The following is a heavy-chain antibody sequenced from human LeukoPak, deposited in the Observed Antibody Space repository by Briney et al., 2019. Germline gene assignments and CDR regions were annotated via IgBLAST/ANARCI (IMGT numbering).Heavy chain of an antibody. D-gene: IGHD3-22*01. CDR1: GFTFSSYS. Sequence: GGSLRLSCAASGFTFSSYSMNWVRQAPGKGLEWVSSISSSSYIYYADSVKGRFTISRDNAKNSLYLQMNSLRAEDTAVYYCARTHQGAYYDSSGYLFVYWGQGTLVTVSS. J-gene: IGHJ4*02. V-gene: IGHV3-21*01. CDR3: ARTHQGAYYDSSGYLFVY. CDR2: ISSSSYI.